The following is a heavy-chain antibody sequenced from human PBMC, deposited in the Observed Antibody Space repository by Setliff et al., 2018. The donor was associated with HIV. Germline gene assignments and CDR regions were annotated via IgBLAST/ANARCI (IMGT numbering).Heavy chain of an antibody. D-gene: IGHD6-13*01. Sequence: SETLSLTCTVSGGFISTGGYSWGWIRQPPGKGLEWIGYIYHSGNTYYNPSLKSRVSISVDRSKNHFSLRLSSVTAADTAVYYCARGGSRGSWYWDYWGQGTLVTVSS. J-gene: IGHJ4*02. CDR2: IYHSGNT. CDR3: ARGGSRGSWYWDY. V-gene: IGHV4-30-2*01. CDR1: GGFISTGGYS.